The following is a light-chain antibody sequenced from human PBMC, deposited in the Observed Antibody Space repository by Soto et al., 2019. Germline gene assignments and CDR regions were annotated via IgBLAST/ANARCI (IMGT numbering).Light chain of an antibody. V-gene: IGLV2-14*01. CDR2: EVS. Sequence: QSALTQPASVSGSPGQSITISCTGSSSDVGDYNYVSWYQQHSGKAPKLMIYEVSNRPSGVSNRFSGSKSGNTASLTISGLQAEDEANYYCSTYTKSSTVVFGGGTKLTVL. J-gene: IGLJ3*02. CDR3: STYTKSSTVV. CDR1: SSDVGDYNY.